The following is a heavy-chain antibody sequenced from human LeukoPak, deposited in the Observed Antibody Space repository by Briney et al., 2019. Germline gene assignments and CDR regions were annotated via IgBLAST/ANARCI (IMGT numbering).Heavy chain of an antibody. CDR3: ARHYSGYDYPGGFDI. V-gene: IGHV4-39*01. J-gene: IGHJ3*02. Sequence: SETLPLTCTVSGDSISRGRFYWGWIRQPPGKGLEWIGSIYYSGGTYYNPSLMGRVTISVDTSKNQFSVKLSSVTAADTAVYYCARHYSGYDYPGGFDIWGQGTMATVSS. CDR1: GDSISRGRFY. CDR2: IYYSGGT. D-gene: IGHD5-12*01.